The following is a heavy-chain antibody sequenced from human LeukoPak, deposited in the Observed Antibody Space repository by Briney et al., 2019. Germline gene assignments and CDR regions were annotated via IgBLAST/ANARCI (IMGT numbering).Heavy chain of an antibody. CDR3: ARGWRSLQSNQISPFDS. CDR2: ISGYTGAT. Sequence: GASVKVSCKASGYAFTEYGIGWVRQAPGHGLEWLGWISGYTGATSYAQNLQARVTMTTDTATSTAYMELRSLTSDDTAMYYCARGWRSLQSNQISPFDSWGLGTLVTVSS. V-gene: IGHV1-18*04. J-gene: IGHJ4*02. D-gene: IGHD5-24*01. CDR1: GYAFTEYG.